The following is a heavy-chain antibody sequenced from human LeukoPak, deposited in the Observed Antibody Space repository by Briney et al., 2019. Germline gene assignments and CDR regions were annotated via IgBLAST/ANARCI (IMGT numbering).Heavy chain of an antibody. CDR2: IYYSGSN. Sequence: PSETLSLTCTVSGGPISSYYWRWIRQPPGKGREWIGYIYYSGSNNYNPSLKSRVTISVDTSKDQFSLKLSSVTAADTAVYYCARDRYYYDSSGYYASRYYYYYMDVWGKGTTVTVSS. V-gene: IGHV4-59*01. D-gene: IGHD3-22*01. J-gene: IGHJ6*03. CDR1: GGPISSYY. CDR3: ARDRYYYDSSGYYASRYYYYYMDV.